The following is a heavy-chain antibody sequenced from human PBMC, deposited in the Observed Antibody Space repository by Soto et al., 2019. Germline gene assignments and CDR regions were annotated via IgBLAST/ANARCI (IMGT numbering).Heavy chain of an antibody. CDR2: IKQDGSEK. D-gene: IGHD4-17*01. CDR1: GFTFSSYW. V-gene: IGHV3-7*01. Sequence: GGSLRLSCAASGFTFSSYWMSWVRQAPGKGLEWVANIKQDGSEKYYVDSVKGRFTISRDNAKNSLYLQMNSLRAEDTAVYYCASLSYGDRKYYYYYYMDVWGKGTTVTVSS. J-gene: IGHJ6*03. CDR3: ASLSYGDRKYYYYYYMDV.